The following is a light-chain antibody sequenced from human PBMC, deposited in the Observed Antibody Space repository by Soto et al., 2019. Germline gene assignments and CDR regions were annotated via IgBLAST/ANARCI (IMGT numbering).Light chain of an antibody. CDR1: SSNIGSNT. CDR3: AAWDDSLNGDVV. J-gene: IGLJ2*01. Sequence: QSVLTQPPSASGTPGQRVTISCSGSSSNIGSNTVNWYQQLPGTAPKLLIYSNNQRPSGVPDRFSGSKSGTPASLAISGLQSEDEADYYCAAWDDSLNGDVVFGGGTKLTVL. V-gene: IGLV1-44*01. CDR2: SNN.